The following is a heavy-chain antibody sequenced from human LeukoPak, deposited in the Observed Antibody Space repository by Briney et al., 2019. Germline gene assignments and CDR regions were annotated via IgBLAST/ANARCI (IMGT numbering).Heavy chain of an antibody. J-gene: IGHJ5*02. D-gene: IGHD3-10*01. CDR1: GYTFTSYY. CDR3: ARANGSGSYYNIYWFDP. Sequence: GASVKVSCKASGYTFTSYYMHWVRQAPGQGLEWMGIINPSGGSTSYAQKFQGRVTMTRDMSTSTVYMELSRLRSDDTAVYYCARANGSGSYYNIYWFDPWGQGTLVTVSS. V-gene: IGHV1-46*01. CDR2: INPSGGST.